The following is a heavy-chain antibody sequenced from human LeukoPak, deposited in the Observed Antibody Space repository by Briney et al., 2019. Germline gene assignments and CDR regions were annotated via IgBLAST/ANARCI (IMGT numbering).Heavy chain of an antibody. Sequence: SQTLSLTCTVSGGSISSGGYYWSWIRQPPGKGLEWIGYIYHSGSTYYNPSLKSRVTISVDRSKNQFSLKLSSVTAADTAVYYCARTHIPQYDFWTASIWGQGTLVAVSS. J-gene: IGHJ4*02. CDR2: IYHSGST. CDR1: GGSISSGGYY. V-gene: IGHV4-30-2*01. D-gene: IGHD3-3*01. CDR3: ARTHIPQYDFWTASI.